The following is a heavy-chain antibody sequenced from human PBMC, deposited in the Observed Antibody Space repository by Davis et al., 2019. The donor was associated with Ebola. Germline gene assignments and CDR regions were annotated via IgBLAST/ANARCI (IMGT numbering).Heavy chain of an antibody. Sequence: GGSLRLSCAASGFTFDDYAMHWVRQAPGKGLEWVSGISWNSGSIGYADSVKGRFTISRDNAKNSLYLQMNSLRAEDTAVYYCARAMGGNDDYFDYWGQGTLVTVSS. J-gene: IGHJ4*01. CDR1: GFTFDDYA. CDR2: ISWNSGSI. CDR3: ARAMGGNDDYFDY. D-gene: IGHD5-12*01. V-gene: IGHV3-9*01.